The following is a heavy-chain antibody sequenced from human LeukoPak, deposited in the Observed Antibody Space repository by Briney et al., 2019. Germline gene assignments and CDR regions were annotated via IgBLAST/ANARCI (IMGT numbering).Heavy chain of an antibody. CDR1: GGSFSGYC. CDR3: ARGTTVPCFDY. Sequence: SETLSLTCAVYGGSFSGYCWSWIRQPPGKGLEWIGEINHSGSTNYNPSLKSRVTISVDTSKNQFSLKLSSVTAADTAVYYCARGTTVPCFDYWGQGTLVTVSS. J-gene: IGHJ4*02. V-gene: IGHV4-34*01. D-gene: IGHD4-17*01. CDR2: INHSGST.